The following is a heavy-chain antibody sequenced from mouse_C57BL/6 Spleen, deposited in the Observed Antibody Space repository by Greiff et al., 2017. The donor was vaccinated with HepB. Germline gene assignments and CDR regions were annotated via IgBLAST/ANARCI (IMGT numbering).Heavy chain of an antibody. Sequence: QVHVKQSGPGLVAPSQSLSITCTVSGFSLTSYGVHWVRQPPGKGLEWLVVIWSDGSTTYNSALKSRLSTSKDNSKSQVFLKMNSLQTDDTAMYYCARHGYYGSIDYWGQGTTLTVSS. CDR1: GFSLTSYG. V-gene: IGHV2-6-1*01. CDR2: IWSDGST. CDR3: ARHGYYGSIDY. D-gene: IGHD1-1*01. J-gene: IGHJ2*01.